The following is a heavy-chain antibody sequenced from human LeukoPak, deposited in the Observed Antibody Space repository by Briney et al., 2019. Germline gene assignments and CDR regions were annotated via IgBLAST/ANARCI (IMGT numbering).Heavy chain of an antibody. J-gene: IGHJ4*02. CDR1: GFLFSDFIDHT. CDR3: AREFSVVGTFDY. Sequence: GGSLRLSCADSGFLFSDFIDHTMVWVRQAPGKGLECVSYISSSSTSISYADSVRGRFSISRANDQRSLYLHMNSLSAEDTAVYYCAREFSVVGTFDYWGQGTLVIVSS. D-gene: IGHD2-21*01. V-gene: IGHV3-21*01. CDR2: ISSSSTSI.